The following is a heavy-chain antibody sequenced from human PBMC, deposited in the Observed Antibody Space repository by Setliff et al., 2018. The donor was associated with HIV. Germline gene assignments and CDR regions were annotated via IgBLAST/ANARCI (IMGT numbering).Heavy chain of an antibody. CDR2: VYSTGSI. CDR3: XXXXXXXXXSLPYFDS. D-gene: IGHD3-10*01. Sequence: SEXXSLTCTVXGGXMSRFFWTWXRQPPGKGLEWIGFVYSTGSINYSPSFXXRLTISLXXSENXXSXHLPXXXXAXTXVYYXXXXXXXXXXSLPYFDSWGPGALVTVSS. V-gene: IGHV4-59*01. CDR1: GGXMSRFF. J-gene: IGHJ4*02.